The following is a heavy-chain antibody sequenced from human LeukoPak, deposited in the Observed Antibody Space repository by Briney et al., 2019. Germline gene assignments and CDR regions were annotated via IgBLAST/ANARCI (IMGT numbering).Heavy chain of an antibody. Sequence: SETLSLTCTVSGGSVSSGSYYWSWIRQPPGKGLEWIGYIYYSGSTNYNPSLKSRVTITVDTSKNQFSLKLSSVTAADTAVYYCARGISSGWSRAVGYWGQGTLVTVSS. D-gene: IGHD6-19*01. CDR2: IYYSGST. CDR3: ARGISSGWSRAVGY. V-gene: IGHV4-61*01. J-gene: IGHJ4*02. CDR1: GGSVSSGSYY.